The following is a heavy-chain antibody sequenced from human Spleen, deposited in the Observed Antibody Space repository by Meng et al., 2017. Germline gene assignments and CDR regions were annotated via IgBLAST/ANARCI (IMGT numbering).Heavy chain of an antibody. V-gene: IGHV4-61*02. CDR3: ARERRYYDILTGYYAVWDY. D-gene: IGHD3-9*01. CDR1: GGSISSGSYY. J-gene: IGHJ4*02. Sequence: QRQLPGSGPGLVKPSQTLSLTCTVSGGSISSGSYYWSWIRQPAGKGLEWIGRIYTSGSTNYNPSLKSRVTISVDTSKNQFSLKLSSVTAADTAVYYCARERRYYDILTGYYAVWDYWGQGTLVTVSS. CDR2: IYTSGST.